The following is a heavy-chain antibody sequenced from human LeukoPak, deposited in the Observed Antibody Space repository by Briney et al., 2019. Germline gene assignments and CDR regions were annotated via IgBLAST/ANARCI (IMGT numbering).Heavy chain of an antibody. CDR1: GYSISSGYY. CDR3: ASGTNLNFDY. J-gene: IGHJ4*02. Sequence: PSETLSLTCIVSGYSISSGYYWGWIRQPPGKGLEWIASMYHTGSTYYNPSLKSRVTMSVDTSKNQFSLKLSSVTAADTAVYYCASGTNLNFDYWGQGTLVTVSS. D-gene: IGHD1-14*01. CDR2: MYHTGST. V-gene: IGHV4-38-2*02.